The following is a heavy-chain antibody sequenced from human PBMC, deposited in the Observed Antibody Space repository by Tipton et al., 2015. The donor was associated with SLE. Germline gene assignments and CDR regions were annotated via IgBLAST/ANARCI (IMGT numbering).Heavy chain of an antibody. V-gene: IGHV3-21*03. CDR1: GFNFSIYT. CDR2: ISTTSRYK. CDR3: AKGGEQVGLDY. D-gene: IGHD1/OR15-1a*01. Sequence: SLRLSCEGSGFNFSIYTMNWVRQAPGEGLEWVSSISTTSRYKYYTDSMLGRFTISRDNAENSLFLHMNSLRAEDTAVYYCAKGGEQVGLDYWGQGMLVTVSS. J-gene: IGHJ4*02.